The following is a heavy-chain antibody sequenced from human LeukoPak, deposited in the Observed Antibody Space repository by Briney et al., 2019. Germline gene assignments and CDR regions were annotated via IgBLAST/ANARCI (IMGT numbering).Heavy chain of an antibody. J-gene: IGHJ4*02. D-gene: IGHD5-12*01. CDR3: ARALDIVATIGIFFDY. CDR2: IYYSGST. Sequence: PSETLSLTCTVSGGSISSYYWSWIRQPPGRGLEWIGYIYYSGSTNYNPSLKSRVTISVDTSKNQFSLKLSSVTAADTAVYYCARALDIVATIGIFFDYWGQGTLVTVSS. V-gene: IGHV4-59*08. CDR1: GGSISSYY.